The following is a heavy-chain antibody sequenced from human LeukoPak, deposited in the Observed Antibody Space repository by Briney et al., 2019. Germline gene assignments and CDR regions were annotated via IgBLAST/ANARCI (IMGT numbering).Heavy chain of an antibody. J-gene: IGHJ5*02. V-gene: IGHV4-34*01. CDR3: ARGGIVVVDRWFDP. CDR1: GGSFSGYY. Sequence: SETLSLTCAVYGGSFSGYYWSWIRQPPGKGLEWIGEINRSGSTNYNPSLKSRVTISVDTSKNQFSLKLSSVTAADTAVYYCARGGIVVVDRWFDPWGQGTLVTVSS. D-gene: IGHD2-15*01. CDR2: INRSGST.